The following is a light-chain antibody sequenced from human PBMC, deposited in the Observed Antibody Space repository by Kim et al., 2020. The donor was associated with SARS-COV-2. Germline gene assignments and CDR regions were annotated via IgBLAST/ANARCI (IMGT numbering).Light chain of an antibody. CDR1: KLGDKY. CDR2: QGS. J-gene: IGLJ2*01. Sequence: GAPGQTASITCSGDKLGDKYACWYQQKPGQSPVLVIYQGSKRPSGIPERFSGSNSGNTATLTISGTQAMDEADYYCQAWDSSTAVFGGGTQLTVL. CDR3: QAWDSSTAV. V-gene: IGLV3-1*01.